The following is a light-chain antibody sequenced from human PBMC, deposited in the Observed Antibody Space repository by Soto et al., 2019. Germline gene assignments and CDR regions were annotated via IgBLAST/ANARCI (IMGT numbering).Light chain of an antibody. Sequence: EIVLKQSPATLSLSPGERATLSCRASQSVSRYLAWYQQKPGQAPRLLIYDASNRATGIPARFSGSGSGTDFTLTISSLEPEDFAVYYCQHSGDFRWTFGLGTKVDIK. CDR2: DAS. CDR3: QHSGDFRWT. J-gene: IGKJ1*01. CDR1: QSVSRY. V-gene: IGKV3-11*01.